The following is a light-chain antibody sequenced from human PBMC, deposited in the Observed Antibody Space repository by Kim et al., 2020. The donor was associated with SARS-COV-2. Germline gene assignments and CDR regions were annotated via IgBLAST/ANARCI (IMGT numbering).Light chain of an antibody. Sequence: ASVGDIVTITCWASQSISSWLAWYQQKPGKAPKLLIYKASSLESGVPSRFSGSGSGTEFTLTISSLQPDDFATYYCQQYNSYSFTFGPGTKVDIK. J-gene: IGKJ3*01. V-gene: IGKV1-5*03. CDR1: QSISSW. CDR2: KAS. CDR3: QQYNSYSFT.